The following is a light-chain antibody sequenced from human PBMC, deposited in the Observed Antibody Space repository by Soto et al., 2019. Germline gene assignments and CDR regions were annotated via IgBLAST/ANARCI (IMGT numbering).Light chain of an antibody. V-gene: IGKV3-11*01. J-gene: IGKJ4*01. Sequence: EIVVTQSPATLSLSPGERATLSCRTSQSVGTSLAWYQQKPGQAPRLLVFDTSNRATGSPARFSGSESGTDCILTINRLEPEDFALYLWQERRKIFTFGGGTKVEMK. CDR1: QSVGTS. CDR2: DTS. CDR3: QERRKIFT.